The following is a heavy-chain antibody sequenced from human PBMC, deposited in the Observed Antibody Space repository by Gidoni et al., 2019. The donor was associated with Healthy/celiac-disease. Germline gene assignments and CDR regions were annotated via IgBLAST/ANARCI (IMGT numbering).Heavy chain of an antibody. CDR3: AKPAYGDKPYFQH. Sequence: SGFTFSSYAMHWVRQAPGKGLEWVAVISYDGSNKYYADSMKGRFTISRDNSKNTLYLQMNSLRAEDTAVYYCAKPAYGDKPYFQHWGQGTLVTVSS. CDR2: ISYDGSNK. V-gene: IGHV3-30-3*02. D-gene: IGHD4-17*01. J-gene: IGHJ1*01. CDR1: GFTFSSYA.